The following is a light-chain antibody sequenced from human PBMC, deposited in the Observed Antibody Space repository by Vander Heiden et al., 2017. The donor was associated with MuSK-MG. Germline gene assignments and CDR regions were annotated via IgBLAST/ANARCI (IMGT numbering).Light chain of an antibody. Sequence: DIKMTQSPSSLSASVGDRVTITCRASQSISSYLNWYQPKPGKVPKLLIYAASSLQRGVPSRFSGSGSGTDFTLTISSLQPEDFATYYCQQSYSTWTFGQGTKVEIK. V-gene: IGKV1-39*01. J-gene: IGKJ1*01. CDR3: QQSYSTWT. CDR2: AAS. CDR1: QSISSY.